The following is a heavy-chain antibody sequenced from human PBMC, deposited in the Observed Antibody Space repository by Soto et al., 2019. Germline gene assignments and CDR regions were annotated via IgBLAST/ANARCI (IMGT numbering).Heavy chain of an antibody. CDR3: ARSLLRYFDWSPTSY. Sequence: HPGGSLRLSCSASGFTFSSYAMHWVRQAPEKGLEYVSSISTNGGSTHYADSVKGRFTISRDNSKNTLYLQMNSLRAEDTAVYYCARSLLRYFDWSPTSYWGQGTLVTVS. CDR1: GFTFSSYA. CDR2: ISTNGGST. D-gene: IGHD3-9*01. V-gene: IGHV3-64*04. J-gene: IGHJ4*02.